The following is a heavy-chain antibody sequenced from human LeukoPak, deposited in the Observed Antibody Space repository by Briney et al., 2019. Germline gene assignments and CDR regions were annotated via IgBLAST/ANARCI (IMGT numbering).Heavy chain of an antibody. J-gene: IGHJ4*02. CDR2: IKQDGSEK. CDR1: GFIFSNYW. Sequence: GGSLRLSCAASGFIFSNYWMSWVRQAPGKGPEWVANIKQDGSEKYYVDSVKGRFTISRDNAKNSLYLQMNSLRAEDTAVYYCASDDYGDRTFDYWGQGTLVTVSS. CDR3: ASDDYGDRTFDY. D-gene: IGHD4-17*01. V-gene: IGHV3-7*01.